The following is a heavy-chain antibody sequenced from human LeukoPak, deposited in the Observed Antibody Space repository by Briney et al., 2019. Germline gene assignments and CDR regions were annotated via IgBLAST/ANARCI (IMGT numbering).Heavy chain of an antibody. CDR1: GYNFTSYA. D-gene: IGHD6-6*01. Sequence: ASVKVSCKASGYNFTSYAMNWVRQAPGQGLECMGWINTNTGNPTYAQGFTGRFVFSLDTSVSTAYLQISSLKAEDTAVYYCARDPTYSSSLPFDYWGQGTLVTVSS. J-gene: IGHJ4*02. V-gene: IGHV7-4-1*02. CDR2: INTNTGNP. CDR3: ARDPTYSSSLPFDY.